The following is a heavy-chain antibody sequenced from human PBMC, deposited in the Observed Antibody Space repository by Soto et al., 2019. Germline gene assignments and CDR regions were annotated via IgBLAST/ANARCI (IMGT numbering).Heavy chain of an antibody. V-gene: IGHV4-34*01. J-gene: IGHJ6*02. CDR1: GGCFSGYY. CDR2: INHSGST. D-gene: IGHD2-15*01. CDR3: ASATTYCSGGSCHSRSSYYYYGMDV. Sequence: QVQLQQWGAGLLKPSETLSLTCAVYGGCFSGYYWSWIRQPPGKGLEWIGEINHSGSTNYNPSLKSGVTISVDTSKNQFSLKQSSVTAADTAVYYCASATTYCSGGSCHSRSSYYYYGMDVWGQGTTVTVSS.